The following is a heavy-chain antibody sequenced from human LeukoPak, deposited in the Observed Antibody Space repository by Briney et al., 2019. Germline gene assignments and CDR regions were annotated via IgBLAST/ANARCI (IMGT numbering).Heavy chain of an antibody. CDR1: GFTFNSFE. D-gene: IGHD6-19*01. CDR3: ATKVPGTSHFS. V-gene: IGHV3-48*03. J-gene: IGHJ4*02. CDR2: VSGSGSEI. Sequence: PGGSLRLSCAASGFTFNSFEMNWVRQAPGRGLEWIAYVSGSGSEIHYGDSVKGRFTISRDNAKSSVYLQMDSLRAEDMALYYCATKVPGTSHFSWGQGTLVTVSS.